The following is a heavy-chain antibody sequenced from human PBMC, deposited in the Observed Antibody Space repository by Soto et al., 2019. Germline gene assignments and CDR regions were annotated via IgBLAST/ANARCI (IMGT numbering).Heavy chain of an antibody. Sequence: QLQLQESGPGLVEPSETLSLTCTVSGASMNGYYWSWIRQSAEKGLAWIGRISDTGTTTYMPSLKSRIALSVDTYKNQFSLNLKFVNAADTAVYFCASDQSGAADFWGQGTVVTVS. D-gene: IGHD7-27*01. V-gene: IGHV4-4*07. CDR3: ASDQSGAADF. J-gene: IGHJ3*01. CDR2: ISDTGTT. CDR1: GASMNGYY.